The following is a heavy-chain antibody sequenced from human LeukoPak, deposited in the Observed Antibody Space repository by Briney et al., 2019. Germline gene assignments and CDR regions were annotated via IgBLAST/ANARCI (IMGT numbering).Heavy chain of an antibody. V-gene: IGHV4-39*07. CDR2: VYHSGIT. D-gene: IGHD4-11*01. CDR1: GGSITNTNYY. CDR3: AREWQYQFDY. Sequence: SETLSLTCTVSGGSITNTNYYWAWIRQPPGEGLEWIGSVYHSGITYYTPSLKSRVSISVDTSKNQHSLKVTSVTAADTAVYYCAREWQYQFDYWGQGSLVTVSS. J-gene: IGHJ4*02.